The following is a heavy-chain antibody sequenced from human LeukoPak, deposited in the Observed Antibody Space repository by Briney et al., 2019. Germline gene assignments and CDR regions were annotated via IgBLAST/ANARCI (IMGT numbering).Heavy chain of an antibody. CDR2: ISGSGGST. V-gene: IGHV3-23*01. CDR1: GFTFSSYA. CDR3: AKFGTVAGTHFDY. J-gene: IGHJ4*02. Sequence: GGSLRLSCVASGFTFSSYAMSWVRQAPGKGLEWVSAISGSGGSTYYADSVKGRFTISRDNSKNTLYLQMNSLRAEDTAVYYCAKFGTVAGTHFDYWGQGTLVTVSS. D-gene: IGHD6-19*01.